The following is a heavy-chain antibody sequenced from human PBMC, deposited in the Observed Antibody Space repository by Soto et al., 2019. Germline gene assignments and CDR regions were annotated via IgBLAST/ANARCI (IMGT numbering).Heavy chain of an antibody. CDR2: VNSDGDTT. D-gene: IGHD3-16*01. CDR1: GFTFRNYW. CDR3: ASNYAYAEGYYFYGIDV. Sequence: GGCLRLSCAASGFTFRNYWMHWVRQAPGKGLVWVSRVNSDGDTTYYADSVKGRFTISRDNAKNTLHLQMNSLGAEDTAVYYCASNYAYAEGYYFYGIDVWGQGTTVTLSS. V-gene: IGHV3-74*01. J-gene: IGHJ6*02.